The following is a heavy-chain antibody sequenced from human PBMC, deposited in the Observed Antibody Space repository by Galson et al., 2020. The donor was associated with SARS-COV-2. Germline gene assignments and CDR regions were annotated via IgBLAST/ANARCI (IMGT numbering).Heavy chain of an antibody. CDR3: ARETGMTTFNFFDS. Sequence: ASVKVSCQASGYTFTGYYMHWVRQAPGQGLEWMGWINPNSGGTNYAQKFQGWVTMTRDTSISTAYMELSRLKSDDTAVYYCARETGMTTFNFFDSCGQGTLVTVSS. CDR2: INPNSGGT. CDR1: GYTFTGYY. D-gene: IGHD4-4*01. V-gene: IGHV1-2*04. J-gene: IGHJ4*02.